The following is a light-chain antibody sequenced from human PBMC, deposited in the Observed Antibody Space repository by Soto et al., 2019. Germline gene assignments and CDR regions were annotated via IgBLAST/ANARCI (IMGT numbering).Light chain of an antibody. Sequence: QSVLTQPPSASGTPGQRVTISCSGRSYNIGSNTVNWYQQLPGTAPKLLTYSDNQRPSGVPDRFSGSKSGTSASLAISGLQSEDEADYYCAAWDDSLNGLVFGGGTKLTVL. V-gene: IGLV1-44*01. CDR3: AAWDDSLNGLV. CDR2: SDN. J-gene: IGLJ2*01. CDR1: SYNIGSNT.